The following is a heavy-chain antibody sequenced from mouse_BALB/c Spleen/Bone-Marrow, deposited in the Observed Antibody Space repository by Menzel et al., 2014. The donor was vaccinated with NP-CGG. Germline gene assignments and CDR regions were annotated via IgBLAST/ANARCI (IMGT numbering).Heavy chain of an antibody. J-gene: IGHJ4*01. CDR2: INPSNGRT. V-gene: IGHV1S81*02. CDR3: SRGRRDALDY. CDR1: GYTFTSYW. Sequence: VQLQQSGAELVKPGASVKLSCKASGYTFTSYWMHWVKQRPGQGLEWIGEINPSNGRTNYNEKFKSKATLTVDKSSSTAYMQLSSLTSEDSAVYYCSRGRRDALDYWGQGTSVTVSS.